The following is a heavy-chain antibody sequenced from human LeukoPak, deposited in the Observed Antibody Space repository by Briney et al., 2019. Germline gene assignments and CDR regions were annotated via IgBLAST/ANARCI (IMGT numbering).Heavy chain of an antibody. V-gene: IGHV3-33*06. CDR1: GFTFSTFG. Sequence: GRSLRLSCAASGFTFSTFGMHWVRQSPGKGLEWLALIWFDGRDQDYADSVKGRFTISRDNSKNTLYLQMNSLRAEDTAVYYCAEEDYWGQGTLVTVSS. CDR3: AEEDY. J-gene: IGHJ4*02. CDR2: IWFDGRDQ.